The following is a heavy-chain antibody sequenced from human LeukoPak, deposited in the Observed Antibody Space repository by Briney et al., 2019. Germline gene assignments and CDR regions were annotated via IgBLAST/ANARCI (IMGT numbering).Heavy chain of an antibody. D-gene: IGHD2-15*01. CDR2: IYPGDSDT. CDR3: ARRGYCSGGSCHSHSFDI. Sequence: GGSLKISCKASGCRFTSYWIGWVRQMPGKGLEWMGIIYPGDSDTRYSPSFQGQVTISADKSISTAYLQWSSLKASDTAMYYCARRGYCSGGSCHSHSFDIWGQGTMVTVSS. CDR1: GCRFTSYW. V-gene: IGHV5-51*01. J-gene: IGHJ3*02.